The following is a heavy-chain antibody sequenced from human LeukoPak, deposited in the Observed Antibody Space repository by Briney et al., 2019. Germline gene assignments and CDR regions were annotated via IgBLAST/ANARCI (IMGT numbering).Heavy chain of an antibody. CDR3: ARDASTSGFYHGLADS. J-gene: IGHJ4*02. CDR1: GFTFNFYA. CDR2: ISSNGGAT. Sequence: GGSLRLSCTASGFTFNFYAMHWVRQAPGKGLEFVSAISSNGGATYYADSVKGRFTISRDNCRKDLYLQMGSLRADHMAVYYCARDASTSGFYHGLADSWGQGTLVTVSS. D-gene: IGHD3-22*01. V-gene: IGHV3-64*02.